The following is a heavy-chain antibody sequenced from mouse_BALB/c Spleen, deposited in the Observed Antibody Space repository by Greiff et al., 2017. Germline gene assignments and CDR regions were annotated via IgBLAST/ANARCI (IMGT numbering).Heavy chain of an antibody. J-gene: IGHJ4*01. CDR1: GYTFTSYW. D-gene: IGHD3-2*01. Sequence: QVQLQQPGAELVKPGASVKLSCKASGYTFTSYWMHWVKQRPGQGLEWIGEINPSNGRTNYNEKFKSKATLTVDKSSSTAYMQLSSLTSEDSAVYYCATRQLGLRGYAMDYWGQGTSVTVSS. V-gene: IGHV1S81*02. CDR2: INPSNGRT. CDR3: ATRQLGLRGYAMDY.